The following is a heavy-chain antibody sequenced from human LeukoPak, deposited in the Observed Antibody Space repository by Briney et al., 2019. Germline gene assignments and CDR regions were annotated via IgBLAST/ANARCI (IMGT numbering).Heavy chain of an antibody. CDR2: ISSSSSYI. CDR3: ARHLSGVTGYTYGRGIDY. D-gene: IGHD5-18*01. Sequence: PGGSLRLSCAASGFTFSSYSMNWVRQAPGKGLEWVSSISSSSSYIYYADSVKGRFTISRDNAKTSLYLQMNRLRAEDTAVYYCARHLSGVTGYTYGRGIDYWGQGTLVTVSS. CDR1: GFTFSSYS. V-gene: IGHV3-21*01. J-gene: IGHJ4*02.